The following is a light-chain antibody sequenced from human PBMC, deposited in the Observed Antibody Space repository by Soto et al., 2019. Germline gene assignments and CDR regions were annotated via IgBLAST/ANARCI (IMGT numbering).Light chain of an antibody. CDR3: SSYTTTNPLGV. CDR1: SSDVGYNY. J-gene: IGLJ1*01. CDR2: EVS. Sequence: QSALTQPASVSGSPGQSITISCTGTSSDVGYNYVSWYQQYPGKAPKIIIYEVSNRPSGVSHRFSGSRSGNTASLTISGLKAEDEADYYCSSYTTTNPLGVFGTGTKLTVL. V-gene: IGLV2-14*01.